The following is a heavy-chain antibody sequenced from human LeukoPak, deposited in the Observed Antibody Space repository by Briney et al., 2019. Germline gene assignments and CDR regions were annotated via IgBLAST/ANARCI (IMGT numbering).Heavy chain of an antibody. J-gene: IGHJ6*03. CDR1: GGSISSYY. D-gene: IGHD2-2*01. Sequence: PSETLSLTCTVSGGSISSYYWSWIRQPPGKGLEWIGYIYYSGSTNYNPSLKSRVTISVDTSKNQFSLKLSSVTAADTAVYYCARSWVPAAARYYYYYMDVWGKGTTVTVSS. CDR3: ARSWVPAAARYYYYYMDV. CDR2: IYYSGST. V-gene: IGHV4-59*01.